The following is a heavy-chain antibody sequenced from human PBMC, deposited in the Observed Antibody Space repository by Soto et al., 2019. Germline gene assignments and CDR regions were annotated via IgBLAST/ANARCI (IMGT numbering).Heavy chain of an antibody. CDR3: ARTSAAGKYYYGMDV. V-gene: IGHV5-51*01. CDR2: IYPGDSDT. Sequence: SLKISCKGSGYSFTSYWIGWVRQMPGKGLEWMGIIYPGDSDTRYSPSFQGQVTISADKSISTAYLQWSSLKASDTAMYYCARTSAAGKYYYGMDVWGQGTTVTGSS. CDR1: GYSFTSYW. J-gene: IGHJ6*02. D-gene: IGHD6-13*01.